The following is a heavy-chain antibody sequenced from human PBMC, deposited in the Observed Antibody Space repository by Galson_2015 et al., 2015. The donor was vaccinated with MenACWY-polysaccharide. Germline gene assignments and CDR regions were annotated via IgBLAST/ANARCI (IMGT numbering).Heavy chain of an antibody. CDR2: IYPGDSDT. J-gene: IGHJ3*02. V-gene: IGHV5-51*03. CDR3: ARLYDTRNTFDI. CDR1: AYSFTSYW. Sequence: QSGAEVKKPGESLKISCKGFAYSFTSYWIGWVRQMPGKGLEFMAIIYPGDSDTRYSPSFQGQVTISADKSISTTFLQWSSVEASDTAMYYCARLYDTRNTFDIWGQGTMVTVSS. D-gene: IGHD3-22*01.